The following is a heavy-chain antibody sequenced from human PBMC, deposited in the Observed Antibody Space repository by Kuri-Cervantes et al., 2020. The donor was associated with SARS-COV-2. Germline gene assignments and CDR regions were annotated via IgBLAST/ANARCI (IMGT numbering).Heavy chain of an antibody. J-gene: IGHJ4*02. CDR3: ARDLNGGSDY. CDR1: GFTFSDYY. D-gene: IGHD3-10*01. CDR2: ISSSSSYT. Sequence: GESLKIFCAASGFTFSDYYMSWIRQAPGKGLEWVSYISSSSSYTNYADSVKGRFTISRDNAKNSLYLQMNSLRAEDTAVYYCARDLNGGSDYWGQGTLVTVSS. V-gene: IGHV3-11*05.